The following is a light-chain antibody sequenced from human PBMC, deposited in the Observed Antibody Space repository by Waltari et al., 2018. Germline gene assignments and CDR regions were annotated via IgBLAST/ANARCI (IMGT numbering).Light chain of an antibody. V-gene: IGKV3-15*01. CDR2: DAS. Sequence: IVMTQSPATLSVSPGEGAILSCRASQGIDSNVAWYQQKPGQAPRLLIYDASTRATDLPTRFSGSWSGTEFTLIISSLQSEDFAVYYCQQYRDSYSFGQGTKLEMK. CDR1: QGIDSN. CDR3: QQYRDSYS. J-gene: IGKJ2*01.